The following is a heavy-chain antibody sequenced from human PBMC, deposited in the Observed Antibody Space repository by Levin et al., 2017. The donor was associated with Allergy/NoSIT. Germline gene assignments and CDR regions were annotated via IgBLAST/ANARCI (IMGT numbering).Heavy chain of an antibody. CDR1: GFTFGRYA. Sequence: PGGSLRLSCAASGFTFGRYAMTWVRQAPGKGLEWVSVISDSGGSTLYADSVKGRFTMSRDNSKNTLYLQMNSLRAEDTAVYYCAPRGFPLGYWGQGTLVTVSS. CDR3: APRGFPLGY. J-gene: IGHJ4*02. V-gene: IGHV3-23*01. CDR2: ISDSGGST.